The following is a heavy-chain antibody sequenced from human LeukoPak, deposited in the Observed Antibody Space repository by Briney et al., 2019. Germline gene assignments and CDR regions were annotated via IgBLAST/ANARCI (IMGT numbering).Heavy chain of an antibody. CDR1: GFTFGEYG. Sequence: GGSLRLSCVGSGFTFGEYGMHWVRQVPGQGLEWVSHITWDGGSTYYAGPVKGRFTISRDNSKNSLYLQMNSLRAEDTAVYYCARDYVWGSYRHPPDAFDIWGQGTMVTVSS. V-gene: IGHV3-43D*03. D-gene: IGHD3-16*02. J-gene: IGHJ3*02. CDR2: ITWDGGST. CDR3: ARDYVWGSYRHPPDAFDI.